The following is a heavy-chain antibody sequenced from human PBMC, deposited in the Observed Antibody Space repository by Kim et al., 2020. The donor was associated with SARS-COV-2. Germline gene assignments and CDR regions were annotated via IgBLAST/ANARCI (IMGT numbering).Heavy chain of an antibody. CDR1: GFTFSNYS. V-gene: IGHV3-21*01. CDR3: ARDYDKDGMDV. D-gene: IGHD3-9*01. Sequence: GGSLRLSCEASGFTFSNYSMNWVRQAPGKGLEWVSVISSRSGYINYADSVKGRFSISRDNAKNSLYLQMNSLRAEDTAVYYCARDYDKDGMDVRGQGTTVTVSS. J-gene: IGHJ6*02. CDR2: ISSRSGYI.